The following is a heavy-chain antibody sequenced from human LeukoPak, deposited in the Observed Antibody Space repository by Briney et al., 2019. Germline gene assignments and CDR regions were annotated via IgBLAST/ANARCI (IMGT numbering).Heavy chain of an antibody. D-gene: IGHD5-18*01. J-gene: IGHJ4*02. CDR3: ARGRGYSYGSDY. Sequence: PRGSLRLSCAASGFTFSDYYMSWIRQAPREGLEWVSYISSSGSTIYYAHSVKGRFTISRDNAKKSLYLQMNSLRAEDTAVYYCARGRGYSYGSDYWGQGTLVTVSS. CDR1: GFTFSDYY. V-gene: IGHV3-11*01. CDR2: ISSSGSTI.